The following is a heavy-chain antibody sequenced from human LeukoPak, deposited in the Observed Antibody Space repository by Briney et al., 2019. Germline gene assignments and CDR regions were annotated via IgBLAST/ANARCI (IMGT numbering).Heavy chain of an antibody. J-gene: IGHJ6*04. Sequence: SETLSLTCTVSGGSISSGDYYWSWIRQPPGKGLEWIGYIYYSGSTYYNPSLKSRVTISVDTSKNQFSLRLSSVTAADTAVYYCARGYCSGGSCYSEHYYYGMDVWGKGTTVTVSS. CDR1: GGSISSGDYY. CDR3: ARGYCSGGSCYSEHYYYGMDV. D-gene: IGHD2-15*01. V-gene: IGHV4-30-4*01. CDR2: IYYSGST.